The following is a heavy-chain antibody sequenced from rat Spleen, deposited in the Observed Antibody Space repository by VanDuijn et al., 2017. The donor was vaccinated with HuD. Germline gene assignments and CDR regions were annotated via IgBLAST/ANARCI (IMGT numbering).Heavy chain of an antibody. Sequence: QVQLKESGPGLVQPSQTLSLTCTVSGFSLTSNGVSWVRQPPGKGLEWIAAISTGGSTYYNSALKSRLSISRDTSKSQVFLKMNSLQTDDTAIYFCTRDVYYGLRYWGQVVMVTASS. CDR1: GFSLTSNG. V-gene: IGHV2S12*01. D-gene: IGHD1-6*01. CDR2: ISTGGST. CDR3: TRDVYYGLRY. J-gene: IGHJ2*01.